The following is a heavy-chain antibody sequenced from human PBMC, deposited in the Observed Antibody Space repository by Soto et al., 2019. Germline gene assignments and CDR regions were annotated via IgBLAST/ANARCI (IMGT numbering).Heavy chain of an antibody. CDR3: ASGASRWYPYFFDS. J-gene: IGHJ4*02. V-gene: IGHV1-69*01. D-gene: IGHD6-13*01. Sequence: QAQVVQSGAEVRKPGSSVKISCKASEGTFNSYAIAWVRQAPGQGLEWVGGIIPYYNTLNYAQKCQDRVTITADDSTNTVYMELSSLRSDDTAVYFCASGASRWYPYFFDSWAQGTLVTVSS. CDR1: EGTFNSYA. CDR2: IIPYYNTL.